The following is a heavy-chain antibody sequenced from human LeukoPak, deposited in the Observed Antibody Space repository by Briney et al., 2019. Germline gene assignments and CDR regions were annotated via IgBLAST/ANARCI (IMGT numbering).Heavy chain of an antibody. D-gene: IGHD5-18*01. CDR2: ISGGSDGT. J-gene: IGHJ4*02. Sequence: GGSLRLSCAAPGFTFINYAMSWVRQAPGMGLEWVSGISGGSDGTYYADSVKSRFTISRDNSKNTLYLQMNSLRAEDTAIYYCAKGSSGYIYGDYWGQGTLVTVSS. CDR1: GFTFINYA. V-gene: IGHV3-23*01. CDR3: AKGSSGYIYGDY.